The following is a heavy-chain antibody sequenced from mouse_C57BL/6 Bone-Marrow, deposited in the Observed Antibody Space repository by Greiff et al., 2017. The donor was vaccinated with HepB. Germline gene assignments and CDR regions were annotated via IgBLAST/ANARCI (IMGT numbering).Heavy chain of an antibody. Sequence: VQLQQSGPELARPWASVKISCQAFYTFSRRVHFAIRDTNYWMQWVKQRPGQGLEWIGAIYPGNGDTSYNQKFKGKATLTADKSSSTAYMQLSSLTSEDSAGYYCARGITTVVGWYFDVWGTGTTVTVSS. D-gene: IGHD1-1*01. CDR1: YTFSRRVH. V-gene: IGHV1-87*01. CDR3: SEDSAGYYCARGITTVVGWYFDV. J-gene: IGHJ1*03. CDR2: GQGLEWIG.